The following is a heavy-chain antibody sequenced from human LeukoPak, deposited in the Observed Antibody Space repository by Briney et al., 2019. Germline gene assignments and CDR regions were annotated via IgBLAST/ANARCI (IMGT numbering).Heavy chain of an antibody. CDR2: TYSGGSA. V-gene: IGHV3-66*01. J-gene: IGHJ4*02. Sequence: GGSLRLSCAASGFPVTTKDMTWIRQAPGKGLEWVSFTYSGGSAFFADFVNGRFSISRDQSQNTLYLQMNSLRANDTAVYYCARAGDRGSHIDFWGQGTLVTVSS. CDR1: GFPVTTKD. D-gene: IGHD1-26*01. CDR3: ARAGDRGSHIDF.